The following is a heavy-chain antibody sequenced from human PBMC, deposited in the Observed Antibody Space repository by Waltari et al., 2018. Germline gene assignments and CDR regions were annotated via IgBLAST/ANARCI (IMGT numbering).Heavy chain of an antibody. D-gene: IGHD5-12*01. CDR3: ASGSGYDLADFDY. CDR1: GSTFSDSY. V-gene: IGHV3-11*04. CDR2: ISSSGSTI. J-gene: IGHJ4*02. Sequence: QVQLVESGGGLVKPGGSLRLSCAASGSTFSDSYLTCVRQAQGKGLEWVSYISSSGSTIYYADSVKGRFTISRDNAKNSLYLQMNSLRAEDTAVYYCASGSGYDLADFDYWGQGTLVTVSS.